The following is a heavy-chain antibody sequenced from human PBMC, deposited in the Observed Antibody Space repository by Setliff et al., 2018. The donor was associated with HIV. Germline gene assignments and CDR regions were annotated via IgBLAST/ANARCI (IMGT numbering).Heavy chain of an antibody. CDR2: IGPSGSST. CDR1: AYTFNSYY. Sequence: ASVKVSCKTSAYTFNSYYMHWIRQDPGQGLEWMGLIGPSGSSTTYAQNFQGRVTMSRDTSTSTVYMDLSRLRSEDTAVYYCAREFPGGTKGFDYWGQGTLVTVSS. D-gene: IGHD1-1*01. CDR3: AREFPGGTKGFDY. V-gene: IGHV1-46*02. J-gene: IGHJ4*02.